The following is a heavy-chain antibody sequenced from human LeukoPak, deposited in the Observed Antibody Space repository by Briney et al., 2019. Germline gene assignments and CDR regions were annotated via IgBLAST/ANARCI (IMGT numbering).Heavy chain of an antibody. CDR3: ASTIFGVVYYFDY. J-gene: IGHJ4*02. V-gene: IGHV3-48*03. Sequence: QSGGSLRLSCAASGFTFSSYEMNWVRHAPGKGLEWVSYISSSGSTIYYADSVKGRFTISRDNTKNSLYLQMNSLRAEDTAVYYCASTIFGVVYYFDYWGQGTLVTVSS. CDR2: ISSSGSTI. CDR1: GFTFSSYE. D-gene: IGHD3-3*01.